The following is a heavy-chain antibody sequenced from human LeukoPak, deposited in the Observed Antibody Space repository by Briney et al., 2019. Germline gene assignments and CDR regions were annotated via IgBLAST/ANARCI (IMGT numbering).Heavy chain of an antibody. J-gene: IGHJ6*03. Sequence: SETLSLTCTVSGGSISGSSYYWGWIRQPPGKGLEGIGSIYYSGSTYYNPSLKSRVTISVDTSKNQFSLKRSSVTAADTAVYYCANRVYCSSTSCYWIGTYYYYYMDVWGKGTTVTVSS. D-gene: IGHD2-2*01. CDR1: GGSISGSSYY. V-gene: IGHV4-39*01. CDR3: ANRVYCSSTSCYWIGTYYYYYMDV. CDR2: IYYSGST.